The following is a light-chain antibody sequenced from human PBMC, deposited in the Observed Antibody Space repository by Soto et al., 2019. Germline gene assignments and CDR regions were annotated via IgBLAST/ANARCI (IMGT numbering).Light chain of an antibody. CDR1: QSISIW. CDR2: KAS. J-gene: IGKJ1*01. Sequence: DIQMTQSPSTLSASVGDRVTITCRASQSISIWLAWYQQKPGKAPKLLIFKASNLQSGVPSRFSGSGSGTEFTLTISSLQPNDFAIYYCQQYDRDWTFGQGTKVEIK. CDR3: QQYDRDWT. V-gene: IGKV1-5*03.